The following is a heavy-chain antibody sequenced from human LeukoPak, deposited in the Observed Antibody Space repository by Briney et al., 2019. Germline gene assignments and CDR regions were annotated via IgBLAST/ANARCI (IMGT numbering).Heavy chain of an antibody. J-gene: IGHJ5*02. V-gene: IGHV4-59*01. CDR2: IYYSGST. CDR1: GGSINSYY. CDR3: ARVEIGWFDP. Sequence: PSETLSLTCTVSGGSINSYYWSWIRQPPGKGLEWIGYIYYSGSTNYNPSLKSRVTISADTSKNQFSLKLNSVTAADTAVYYCARVEIGWFDPWGQGTLVTVSS.